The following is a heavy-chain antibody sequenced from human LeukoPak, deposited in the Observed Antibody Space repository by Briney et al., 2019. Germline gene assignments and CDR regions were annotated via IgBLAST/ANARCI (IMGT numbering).Heavy chain of an antibody. V-gene: IGHV4-34*01. D-gene: IGHD2-8*01. J-gene: IGHJ4*02. Sequence: SETLSLICAVYGGSFSGYYWSWIRQPPGKGLEWIGEINHSGSTNYNPSLKSRVTISVDTSKNQFSLKLSSVTAADTAVYYCARGRSNGWFYWGQGTLVTVSS. CDR3: ARGRSNGWFY. CDR1: GGSFSGYY. CDR2: INHSGST.